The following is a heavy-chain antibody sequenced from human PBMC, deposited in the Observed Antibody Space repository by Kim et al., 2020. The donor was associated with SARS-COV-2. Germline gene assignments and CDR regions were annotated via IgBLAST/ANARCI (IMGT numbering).Heavy chain of an antibody. J-gene: IGHJ4*02. CDR3: VKADYRDWPDS. CDR1: GFIVSNYA. Sequence: GGSLRLSCSAFGFIVSNYAMHWVRQAPGKGLEYVSVITSNGAYTYYADSVKGRFTISRDHSKNTLSLQMSSLRAEDTAVYYCVKADYRDWPDSWGQGTLLTVSA. V-gene: IGHV3-64D*06. D-gene: IGHD3-16*01. CDR2: ITSNGAYT.